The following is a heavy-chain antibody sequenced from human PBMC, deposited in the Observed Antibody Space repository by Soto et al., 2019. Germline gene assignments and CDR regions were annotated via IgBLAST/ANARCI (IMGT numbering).Heavy chain of an antibody. J-gene: IGHJ2*01. CDR1: GASISSGGYY. D-gene: IGHD3-16*02. CDR3: ARGLRDVLSDRYYWYFDL. V-gene: IGHV4-31*03. Sequence: QVQLQESGPGLVKPSQTLSLTCTVSGASISSGGYYWGWIRQHPGKGLEWIGFIYYIGTSYYNPSLESRITLSVDTSKNHFSLNLTSVTAADTAVYYCARGLRDVLSDRYYWYFDLWGRGTLVTVSS. CDR2: IYYIGTS.